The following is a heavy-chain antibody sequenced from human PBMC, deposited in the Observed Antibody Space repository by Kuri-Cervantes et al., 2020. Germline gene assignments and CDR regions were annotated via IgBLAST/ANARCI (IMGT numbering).Heavy chain of an antibody. V-gene: IGHV3-23*01. D-gene: IGHD3-16*02. Sequence: GGSLRLSCAASGFTFSSYAMSWVRQTPGRGLEWLSSISDSGSRSFYADSVKGRFSISRDNSKNTLYLQISSLRDEDTAIYYCAKDLDSDYVRGTYRYSGMASWGQGILVTVSS. CDR2: ISDSGSRS. J-gene: IGHJ5*02. CDR3: AKDLDSDYVRGTYRYSGMAS. CDR1: GFTFSSYA.